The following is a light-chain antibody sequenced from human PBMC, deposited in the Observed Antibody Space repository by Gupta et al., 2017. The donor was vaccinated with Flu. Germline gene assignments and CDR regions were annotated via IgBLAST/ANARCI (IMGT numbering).Light chain of an antibody. Sequence: PGTLSLSPGERATLSCRASQSVSSNYLAWYQQKPGQAPRLLIYGASRRATGVPDRFSGSGSGTDFTLTISRLEPEDFAVYYCQQDGGSITFGGGTKVEIK. V-gene: IGKV3-20*01. CDR1: QSVSSNY. CDR2: GAS. J-gene: IGKJ4*01. CDR3: QQDGGSIT.